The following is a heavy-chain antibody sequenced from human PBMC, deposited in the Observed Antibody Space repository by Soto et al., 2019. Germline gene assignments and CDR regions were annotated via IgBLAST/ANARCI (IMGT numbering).Heavy chain of an antibody. CDR1: GFTFSSYS. J-gene: IGHJ4*02. D-gene: IGHD3-10*01. V-gene: IGHV3-21*01. CDR3: ARDGDRGSYYDQLDH. Sequence: EVQLVESGGGLVKPGGSLRLSCAASGFTFSSYSMNWVRQAPGKGLEWVSSISSSSSYIYYADSVKGRFTISRDNAKNSLYLQMNSLRAEDTAVYYCARDGDRGSYYDQLDHWGQGTLVTVSS. CDR2: ISSSSSYI.